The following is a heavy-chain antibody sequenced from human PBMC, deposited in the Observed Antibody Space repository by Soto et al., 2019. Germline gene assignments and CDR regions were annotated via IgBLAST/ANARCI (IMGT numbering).Heavy chain of an antibody. V-gene: IGHV3-7*01. J-gene: IGHJ4*02. CDR2: LSPDGSSK. CDR1: VFTFNRHW. Sequence: WWSLRLSCLASVFTFNRHWMDWWRRTPGQGLEFVAKLSPDGSSKDYVDSVKGRFTISRDNAKNSLYLQMNTLRADDTAVYYCARGFRSPPDYWGQGTLVTVSS. CDR3: ARGFRSPPDY.